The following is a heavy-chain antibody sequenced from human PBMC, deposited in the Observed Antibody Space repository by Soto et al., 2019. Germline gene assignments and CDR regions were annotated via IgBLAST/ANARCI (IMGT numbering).Heavy chain of an antibody. CDR2: IDPSDSYT. CDR1: GYSFTSYW. CDR3: ASLLIAASLRYGMDV. V-gene: IGHV5-10-1*01. J-gene: IGHJ6*02. D-gene: IGHD6-13*01. Sequence: AGESLKISCKGSGYSFTSYWISWVRQMPGKGLEWMGRIDPSDSYTNYSPSFQGHVTISADKSISTAYLQWSSLKASDTAMYYCASLLIAASLRYGMDVWGQGTTVTVSS.